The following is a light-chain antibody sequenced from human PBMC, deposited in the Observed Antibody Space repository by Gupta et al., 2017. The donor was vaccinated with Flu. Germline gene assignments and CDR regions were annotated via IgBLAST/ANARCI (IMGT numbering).Light chain of an antibody. CDR1: QNINKY. J-gene: IGKJ2*01. V-gene: IGKV1-39*01. Sequence: CRASQNINKYLSWCQQKPGKAPKLLIYAGSRGKSGVPSRFSGSGSGTDFTLTISRRQPEDFATYYCQQTDNTPVTFGQGTNVDIK. CDR2: AGS. CDR3: QQTDNTPVT.